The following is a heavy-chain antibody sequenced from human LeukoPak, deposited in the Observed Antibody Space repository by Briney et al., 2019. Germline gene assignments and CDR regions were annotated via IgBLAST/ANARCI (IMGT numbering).Heavy chain of an antibody. V-gene: IGHV4-4*07. CDR1: GGSLRIYS. CDR3: ARDIVGATGPADAFDI. J-gene: IGHJ3*02. CDR2: IYSSWST. D-gene: IGHD1-26*01. Sequence: SGTLSLTCTGSGGSLRIYSLRWIRPPAGEGLGWNWRIYSSWSTHYNPSLKSRVTMSVDTSKNQFSLKLSSVTAADTAVYYCARDIVGATGPADAFDIWGQGTMVTVSS.